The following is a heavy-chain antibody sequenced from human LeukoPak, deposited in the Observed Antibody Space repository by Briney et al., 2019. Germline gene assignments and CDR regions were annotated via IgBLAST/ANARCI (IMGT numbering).Heavy chain of an antibody. J-gene: IGHJ6*02. CDR2: IYPGDSDT. D-gene: IGHD1-26*01. CDR1: GYSFTSYW. V-gene: IGHV5-51*01. Sequence: GESLKISCKGSGYSFTSYWIGWVRQMPGKGLEWMGIIYPGDSDTRYSPSFQGQVTISADKSISTAYLQWSSLKASDTATYYCARHHGGSYRYYYYYGMDVWGQGTTVTVSS. CDR3: ARHHGGSYRYYYYYGMDV.